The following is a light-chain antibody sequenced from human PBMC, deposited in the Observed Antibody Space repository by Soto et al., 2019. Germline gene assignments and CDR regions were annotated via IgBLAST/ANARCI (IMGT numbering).Light chain of an antibody. V-gene: IGKV1-5*03. CDR2: KAS. CDR1: QSISSW. Sequence: DIQMTQSPSTLSASVGDRVTITCRASQSISSWLAWYQQKPGKAPKLLIYKASSLESGVPSRFSGSGSGTEFTLTVSSLQPEDFAIYYCQQDDSFPWTFGQGTKVDIK. J-gene: IGKJ1*01. CDR3: QQDDSFPWT.